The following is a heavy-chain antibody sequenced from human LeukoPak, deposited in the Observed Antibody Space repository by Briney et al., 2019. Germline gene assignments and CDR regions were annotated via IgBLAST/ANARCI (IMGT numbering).Heavy chain of an antibody. V-gene: IGHV3-23*01. Sequence: GGSLRLSCAASGFTFSSYAMTWVRQAPGKGLEWVSTITGSGGSTYYADSVKGRFTISRDNSKNTLYLQMSSLRAEDTAVYYCAKADDYGDFDAFDIWGQGTMVTVSS. J-gene: IGHJ3*02. CDR3: AKADDYGDFDAFDI. D-gene: IGHD4-17*01. CDR1: GFTFSSYA. CDR2: ITGSGGST.